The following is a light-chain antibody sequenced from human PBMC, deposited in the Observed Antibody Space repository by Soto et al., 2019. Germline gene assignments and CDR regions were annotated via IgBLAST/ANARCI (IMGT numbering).Light chain of an antibody. Sequence: QSVLTQPASVSGSPGQSITISCTGTSSDVGGYNYVSWYQQHPGKAPQLMIYEVSNRPSGVSNRFSGSRSGNTASLTISGLQAEDEADYYCSSYTDSSNYVFGTGTKLTVL. CDR1: SSDVGGYNY. CDR3: SSYTDSSNYV. V-gene: IGLV2-14*01. CDR2: EVS. J-gene: IGLJ1*01.